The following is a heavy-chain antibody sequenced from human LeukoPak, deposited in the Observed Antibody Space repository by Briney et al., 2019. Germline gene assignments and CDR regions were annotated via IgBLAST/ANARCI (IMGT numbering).Heavy chain of an antibody. Sequence: GGSLRLSCAASGFIFSDYYMSWIRQAPGKGLEWVSYISSSGSTIYYADSVKGRFTISRDNAKNSLSLQMNSLKVEDTAVYYCARDHNGPYTFDYWGQGTLVTVSS. J-gene: IGHJ4*02. D-gene: IGHD2-2*02. CDR2: ISSSGSTI. CDR3: ARDHNGPYTFDY. V-gene: IGHV3-11*04. CDR1: GFIFSDYY.